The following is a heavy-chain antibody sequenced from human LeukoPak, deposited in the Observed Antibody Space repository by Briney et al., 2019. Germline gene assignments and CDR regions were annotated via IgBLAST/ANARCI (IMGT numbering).Heavy chain of an antibody. CDR1: GGSISSSSYY. CDR2: IYYSGST. V-gene: IGHV4-39*01. D-gene: IGHD5-12*01. J-gene: IGHJ5*02. CDR3: ARLPLPPRGYRRYNWFDP. Sequence: SETLSLTCTVSGGSISSSSYYWGWIRQPPGKGLEWIGSIYYSGSTYYNPSLKSRVTISVDTSKNQFSLKLSSVTAADTAVYYCARLPLPPRGYRRYNWFDPWGQGTLVTVSS.